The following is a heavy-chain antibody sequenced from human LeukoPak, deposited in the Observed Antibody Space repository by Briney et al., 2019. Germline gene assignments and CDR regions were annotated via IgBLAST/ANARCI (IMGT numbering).Heavy chain of an antibody. CDR2: IYYSGST. CDR1: GGSISSYY. J-gene: IGHJ6*03. V-gene: IGHV4-59*01. Sequence: MSSETLSLTCTVSGGSISSYYWSWIRQPPGKGLEWIGYIYYSGSTNYNPSLKSRVTISVDTSKNQFSLKLSSVTAADTAVYYCARGSWGRNDYYYYYMDVWGKGTTVTISS. D-gene: IGHD1-14*01. CDR3: ARGSWGRNDYYYYYMDV.